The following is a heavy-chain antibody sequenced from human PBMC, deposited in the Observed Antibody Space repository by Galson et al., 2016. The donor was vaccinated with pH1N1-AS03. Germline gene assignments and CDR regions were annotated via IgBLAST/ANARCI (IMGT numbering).Heavy chain of an antibody. J-gene: IGHJ2*01. CDR3: AKEGPVGASPNWYLDL. Sequence: SLRLSCAASGFTFSSYGMHRVRQAPGKGLEWVAVIRYDGSHKYYADSVKGRFTISRDNSDNTVFLQVNNLKPDDAAVYYCAKEGPVGASPNWYLDLWGRGTLVTVSP. D-gene: IGHD1-26*01. CDR2: IRYDGSHK. V-gene: IGHV3-30*02. CDR1: GFTFSSYG.